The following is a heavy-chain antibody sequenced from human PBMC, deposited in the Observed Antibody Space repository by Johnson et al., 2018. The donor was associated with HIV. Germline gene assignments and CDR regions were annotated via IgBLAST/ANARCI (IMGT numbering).Heavy chain of an antibody. D-gene: IGHD6-13*01. Sequence: VQLVESGGNLVQPGGSLRLSCAASGFTFSSYWMSWVRPAPGKGLEWVANIKQDGSEKYYVAAVKGRFTIHRDNDKNSLYLQMTSLKTEDTAVYYCTTDWQLVPGPPRYDAFDIWGQGTMVTVSS. CDR1: GFTFSSYW. CDR2: IKQDGSEK. V-gene: IGHV3-7*03. J-gene: IGHJ3*02. CDR3: TTDWQLVPGPPRYDAFDI.